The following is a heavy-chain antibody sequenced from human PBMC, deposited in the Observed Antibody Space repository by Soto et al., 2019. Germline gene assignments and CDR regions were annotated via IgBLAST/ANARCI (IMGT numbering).Heavy chain of an antibody. D-gene: IGHD3-3*01. CDR1: GGTFSSYA. CDR2: IIPIFGTA. CDR3: ARTSGYYFYDY. Sequence: ASMKVSCKASGGTFSSYAITLVRQAPGQGLEWMGGIIPIFGTANYAQKFQGRVTITRDTSASTAYMEPSSLRSEDAAVYYCARTSGYYFYDYWGQGTLVTVSS. V-gene: IGHV1-69*05. J-gene: IGHJ4*02.